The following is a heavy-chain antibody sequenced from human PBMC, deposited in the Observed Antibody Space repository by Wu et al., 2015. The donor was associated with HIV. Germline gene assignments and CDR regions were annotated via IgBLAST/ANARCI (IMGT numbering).Heavy chain of an antibody. CDR1: GGSFSRSG. Sequence: QVQLVQSGAEVKKPGSSVKVSCKASGGSFSRSGISWVRQAPGKGFEWMGRIIPNHGGANYAEKFEGRVTITADEATNTAYMDLSRLRSEDTAVYYCASLVVIPRAAFDIWGQGTMVTVSS. J-gene: IGHJ3*02. V-gene: IGHV1-69*11. D-gene: IGHD2-21*01. CDR2: IIPNHGGA. CDR3: ASLVVIPRAAFDI.